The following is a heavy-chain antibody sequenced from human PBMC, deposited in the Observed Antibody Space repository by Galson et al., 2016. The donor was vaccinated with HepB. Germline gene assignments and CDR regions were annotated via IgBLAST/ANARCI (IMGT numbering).Heavy chain of an antibody. D-gene: IGHD3-22*01. CDR1: GGSFRGYY. J-gene: IGHJ4*02. CDR3: AREGEVVTYDY. V-gene: IGHV4-34*01. Sequence: ETLSLTCAVYGGSFRGYYWSWLRQPPGKGLEWIGEINHSGNTNYNPSLESRVTMSVDTSKNQFSLKLSSVTAADTAVYYCAREGEVVTYDYWGQGTLVTVSS. CDR2: INHSGNT.